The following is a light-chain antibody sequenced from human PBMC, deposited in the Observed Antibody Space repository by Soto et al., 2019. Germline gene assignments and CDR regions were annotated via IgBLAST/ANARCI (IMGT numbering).Light chain of an antibody. CDR2: AAS. Sequence: DIQMTQSPSSLSASVGDRVTITCRASQSISSYLNWYQQKPGKAPKLLIYAASSLQSGVPSRFSGSGAGTDFTLTISSLQPDDVATDYCQHYNSYSEAFGQGTKVDIK. J-gene: IGKJ1*01. CDR1: QSISSY. V-gene: IGKV1-39*01. CDR3: QHYNSYSEA.